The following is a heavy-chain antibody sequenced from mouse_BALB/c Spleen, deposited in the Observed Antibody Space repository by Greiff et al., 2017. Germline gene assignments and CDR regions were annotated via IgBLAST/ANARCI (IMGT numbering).Heavy chain of an antibody. CDR1: GYSFTSYW. CDR3: TRLGGYVPPWFAY. J-gene: IGHJ3*01. CDR2: IYPGNSDT. Sequence: VQLQQSGTVLARPGASVKMSCKASGYSFTSYWMHWVKQRPGQGLEWIGAIYPGNSDTSYNQKFKGKAKLTAVTSASTAYMELSSLTNEDSAVYYCTRLGGYVPPWFAYWGQGTLVTVSA. V-gene: IGHV1-5*01. D-gene: IGHD2-2*01.